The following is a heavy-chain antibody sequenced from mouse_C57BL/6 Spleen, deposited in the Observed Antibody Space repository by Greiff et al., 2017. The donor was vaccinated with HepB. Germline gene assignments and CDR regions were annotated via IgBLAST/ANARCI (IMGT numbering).Heavy chain of an antibody. CDR1: GYTFTDYE. D-gene: IGHD1-1*01. CDR3: TRYGYYGSRIYWYFDV. CDR2: IDPETGGT. J-gene: IGHJ1*03. V-gene: IGHV1-15*01. Sequence: VQLKQSGAELVRPGASVTLSCKASGYTFTDYEMHWVKQTPVHGLEWIGAIDPETGGTAYNQKFKGKAILTADKSSSTAYMELRSLTSEDSAVYYCTRYGYYGSRIYWYFDVWGTGTTVTVSS.